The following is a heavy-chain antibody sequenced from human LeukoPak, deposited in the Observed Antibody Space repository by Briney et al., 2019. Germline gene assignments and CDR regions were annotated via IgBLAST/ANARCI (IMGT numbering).Heavy chain of an antibody. CDR3: ARSLYGSGKSWFDP. J-gene: IGHJ5*02. CDR1: GGSISSYH. Sequence: PSETLSLTCTVSGGSISSYHWSWTRQPPGQGQELICYIYYTGTTNYNPSLKSRVTISVDSSKNQFSLKLSSVTAADTAVYYCARSLYGSGKSWFDPWGQGTLVTVSS. CDR2: IYYTGTT. V-gene: IGHV4-59*01. D-gene: IGHD3-10*01.